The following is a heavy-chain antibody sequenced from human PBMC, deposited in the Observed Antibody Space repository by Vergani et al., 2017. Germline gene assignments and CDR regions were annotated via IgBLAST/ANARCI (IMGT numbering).Heavy chain of an antibody. CDR2: ISGSGGST. CDR3: ARGQSQLLFYYYYYMDV. Sequence: EVQLLESGGGLVQPGRSLRLSCTASGFTFGDYAMSWFRQAPGKGLEWVSAISGSGGSTYYADSVKGRFTISRDNSKNTLYLQMNSLRAEDTAVYYCARGQSQLLFYYYYYMDVWGKGTTVTVSS. CDR1: GFTFGDYA. J-gene: IGHJ6*03. D-gene: IGHD2-2*01. V-gene: IGHV3-23*01.